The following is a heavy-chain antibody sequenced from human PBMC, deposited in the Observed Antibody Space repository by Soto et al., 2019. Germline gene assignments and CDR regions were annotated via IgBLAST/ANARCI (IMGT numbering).Heavy chain of an antibody. D-gene: IGHD3-22*01. CDR3: AKDTYYYDSSGYYF. J-gene: IGHJ4*02. CDR2: ISGSGGST. Sequence: GWSLRLSCASSVFTFISYAMSWVRQAPGKGLEWVSAISGSGGSTYYADSVKGRFTISRDNSKNTLYLQMNSLRAEDTAVYYCAKDTYYYDSSGYYFWGQGTLVTVSS. V-gene: IGHV3-23*01. CDR1: VFTFISYA.